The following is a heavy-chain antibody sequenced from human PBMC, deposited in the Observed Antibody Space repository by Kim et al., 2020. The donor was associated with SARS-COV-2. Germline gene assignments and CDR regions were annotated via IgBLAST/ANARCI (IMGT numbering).Heavy chain of an antibody. Sequence: SQTLSLSCAISGDSVSSNSVTWSWIRQSPSRGLEWLGRTYYRSKWYTDYADSVKSRIIINADTSKNQFSLQLTSVTPEDTAVYYCARGRNYLDVWGKGTT. V-gene: IGHV6-1*01. CDR1: GDSVSSNSVT. J-gene: IGHJ6*03. CDR2: TYYRSKWYT. CDR3: ARGRNYLDV.